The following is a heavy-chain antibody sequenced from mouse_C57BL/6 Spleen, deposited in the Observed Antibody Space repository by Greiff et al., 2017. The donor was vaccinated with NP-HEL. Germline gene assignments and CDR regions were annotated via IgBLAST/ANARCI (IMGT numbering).Heavy chain of an antibody. J-gene: IGHJ2*01. V-gene: IGHV1-19*01. CDR3: ARGGDYGSIDY. CDR1: GYTFTDYY. CDR2: IDPYNGGT. Sequence: VHVKQSGPVLVKPGASVKMSCKASGYTFTDYYMNWVKQSHGKSLEWIGVIDPYNGGTSYNQKFKGKATLTVDKSSSTAYMELNSLTSEDSAVYYCARGGDYGSIDYWGQGTTLTVSS. D-gene: IGHD1-1*01.